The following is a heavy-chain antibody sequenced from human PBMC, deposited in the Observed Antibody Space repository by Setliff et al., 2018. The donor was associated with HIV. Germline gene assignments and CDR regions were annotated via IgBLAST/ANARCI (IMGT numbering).Heavy chain of an antibody. CDR2: ISSNSTYI. Sequence: GGSLRLSCAASGFTFTNSAMNWVRQAPGKGLEWVSSISSNSTYIYYADSLKGRFTISRDNSKNTVHLQMNSLRVEDTAVYYCAKELGGSGIDAFDIWGQGTMVTVSS. D-gene: IGHD3-10*01. CDR3: AKELGGSGIDAFDI. CDR1: GFTFTNSA. V-gene: IGHV3-21*01. J-gene: IGHJ3*02.